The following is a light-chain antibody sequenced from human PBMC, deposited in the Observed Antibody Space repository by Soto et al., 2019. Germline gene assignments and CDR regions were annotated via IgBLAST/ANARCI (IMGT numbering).Light chain of an antibody. CDR3: QQYGSSPLA. CDR2: KAS. CDR1: QTISSW. Sequence: DIQMPQCPSTLSGSVGDRVTITCRASQTISSWLAWYQQKPGKAPKLLIYKASSRATGIPDRFSGSGSGTDFTLTISRLEPEDFAVYDCQQYGSSPLAFGGGTKVDIK. V-gene: IGKV1-5*03. J-gene: IGKJ4*01.